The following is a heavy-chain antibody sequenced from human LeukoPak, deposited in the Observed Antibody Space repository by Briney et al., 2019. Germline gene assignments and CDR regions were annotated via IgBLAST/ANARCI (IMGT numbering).Heavy chain of an antibody. CDR2: ISAYNGQT. D-gene: IGHD2-2*02. J-gene: IGHJ6*03. V-gene: IGHV1-18*04. CDR1: GYTFTSYY. Sequence: ASVKVCCKASGYTFTSYYMHWVRQAPGQGLEWMGWISAYNGQTSYAQKLQGRVTMTTDASTTTAYMELRSLRSDDTAVYYCVRDGHRLYDYYYYYMDVWGKGTTVTVSS. CDR3: VRDGHRLYDYYYYYMDV.